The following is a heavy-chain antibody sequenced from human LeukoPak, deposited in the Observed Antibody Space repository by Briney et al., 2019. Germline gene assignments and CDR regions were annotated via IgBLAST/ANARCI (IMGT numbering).Heavy chain of an antibody. Sequence: KPGGSLRLTCAASGFTFSSYSMNWVRQAPGKGLEWISSSSSSSSYIYYADSVKGRFTISRDNAKNSLYLQMNSLRAEDTAVYYCAREKTQGSFSFRYHMNWFDPWGQGTLVTVSS. CDR2: SSSSSSYI. CDR1: GFTFSSYS. J-gene: IGHJ5*02. V-gene: IGHV3-21*01. CDR3: AREKTQGSFSFRYHMNWFDP. D-gene: IGHD1-26*01.